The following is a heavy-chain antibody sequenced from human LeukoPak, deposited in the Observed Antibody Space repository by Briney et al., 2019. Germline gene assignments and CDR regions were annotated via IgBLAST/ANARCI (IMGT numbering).Heavy chain of an antibody. Sequence: SETLSLTCTVSGGSISSGGYYWSWIRQHPGKGLEWIGRIYTSGSTNYNPSLKSRVTMSVDTSKNQFSLKLSSVTAADTAVYYCARGCSSTSCYHAFDIWGQGTMVTVSS. D-gene: IGHD2-2*01. CDR2: IYTSGST. CDR3: ARGCSSTSCYHAFDI. J-gene: IGHJ3*02. CDR1: GGSISSGGYY. V-gene: IGHV4-61*02.